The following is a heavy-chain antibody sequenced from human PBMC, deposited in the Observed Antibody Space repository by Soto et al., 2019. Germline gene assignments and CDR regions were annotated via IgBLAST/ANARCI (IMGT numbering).Heavy chain of an antibody. CDR2: ISSNGGST. J-gene: IGHJ4*02. D-gene: IGHD1-26*01. CDR3: VKDLVLRSGSRQTHDY. CDR1: GFTFSSYA. V-gene: IGHV3-64D*08. Sequence: GGSLRLSCSASGFTFSSYAMHWVRQAPGKGLEYVSAISSNGGSTYYADSVKGRFTISRDNSKNTLYLQMSSLRAEDTAVYYCVKDLVLRSGSRQTHDYWGQGTLVTVSS.